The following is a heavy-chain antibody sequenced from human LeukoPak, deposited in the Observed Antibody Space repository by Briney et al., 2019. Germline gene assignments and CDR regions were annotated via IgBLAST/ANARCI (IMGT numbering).Heavy chain of an antibody. D-gene: IGHD5-18*01. J-gene: IGHJ4*02. CDR3: ANSPGYSYGPLDY. CDR2: ISGSGGST. CDR1: GFTFSSYA. Sequence: GGSLRLSCAASGFTFSSYAMSWVRQAPGKGLEWVSAISGSGGSTYYADSVKGRFTISRDDSKNTLYLQMNSLRAEDTAVYYCANSPGYSYGPLDYWGQGTLVTVSS. V-gene: IGHV3-23*01.